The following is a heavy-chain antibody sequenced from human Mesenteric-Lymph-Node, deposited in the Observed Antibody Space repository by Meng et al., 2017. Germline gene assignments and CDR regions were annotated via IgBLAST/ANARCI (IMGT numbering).Heavy chain of an antibody. D-gene: IGHD2-15*01. J-gene: IGHJ4*02. CDR2: IYHSGIT. CDR1: GDSISGSNW. CDR3: AKYSRGFDS. V-gene: IGHV4-4*02. Sequence: QVQLQESGPGLVKPSGTLSLTCGVSGDSISGSNWGSWVRQPPGKGLEWIGEIYHSGITYYNPSLKSRVTISVDKSNNQFSLRLSFVTAADTAVYYCAKYSRGFDSWGQGTLVTVSS.